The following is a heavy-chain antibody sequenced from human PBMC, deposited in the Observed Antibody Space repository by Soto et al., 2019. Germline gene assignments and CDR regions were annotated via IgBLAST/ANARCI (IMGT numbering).Heavy chain of an antibody. CDR2: FDPEDGET. CDR3: ATVVRQDIVLMVYAPHYTYFDY. J-gene: IGHJ4*02. CDR1: GYTLTELS. Sequence: ASVKVSCKVSGYTLTELSMHWVRHAPGKGLEWMGGFDPEDGETIYAQKFQGRVTMTEDTSTDTAYMELSSLRSEDTAVYYCATVVRQDIVLMVYAPHYTYFDYWGQGTLVTVSS. D-gene: IGHD2-8*01. V-gene: IGHV1-24*01.